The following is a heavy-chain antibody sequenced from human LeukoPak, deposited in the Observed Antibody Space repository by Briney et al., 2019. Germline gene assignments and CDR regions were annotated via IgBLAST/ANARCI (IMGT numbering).Heavy chain of an antibody. CDR2: IKKDGSEK. D-gene: IGHD5-18*01. CDR3: ARHLSGVTGYTYGRGIDY. V-gene: IGHV3-7*01. CDR1: GFTFSSYW. J-gene: IGHJ4*02. Sequence: GGSLRLSCAASGFTFSSYWMSWVRQAPGKGLEWVANIKKDGSEKYYVDSVKGRFTISRDNAKKSLYLQMSSLRAEDTAVYYCARHLSGVTGYTYGRGIDYWGQGTLVTVSS.